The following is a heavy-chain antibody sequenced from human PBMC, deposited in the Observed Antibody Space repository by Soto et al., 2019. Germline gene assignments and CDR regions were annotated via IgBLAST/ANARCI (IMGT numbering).Heavy chain of an antibody. D-gene: IGHD3-9*01. V-gene: IGHV4-59*01. CDR3: AGGGDILTGPYYYYGMDV. Sequence: PSETLSLTCTVSGGSISSYYWSWIRQPPGKGLEWIGYIYYSGSTNYNPSLKSRVTISVDTPKNQFSLKLSSVTAADTAVYYCAGGGDILTGPYYYYGMDVWGQGTTVTVSS. J-gene: IGHJ6*02. CDR1: GGSISSYY. CDR2: IYYSGST.